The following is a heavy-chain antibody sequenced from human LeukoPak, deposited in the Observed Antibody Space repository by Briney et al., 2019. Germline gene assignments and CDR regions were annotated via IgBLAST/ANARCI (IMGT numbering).Heavy chain of an antibody. J-gene: IGHJ4*02. V-gene: IGHV3-33*01. CDR3: ARGSGIAAAHFDY. CDR2: MWYDGSNK. D-gene: IGHD6-13*01. CDR1: GFTFSSYG. Sequence: LPGRSLRLSCAASGFTFSSYGMHWVRQAPGKGLEWVAVMWYDGSNKYYADSVKGRFTISRDNPKNTLYLQMNSLRAEDTAVYYCARGSGIAAAHFDYWGQGTLVTVSS.